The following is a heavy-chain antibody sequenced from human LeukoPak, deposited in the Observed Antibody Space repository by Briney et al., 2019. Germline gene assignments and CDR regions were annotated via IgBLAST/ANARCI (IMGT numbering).Heavy chain of an antibody. J-gene: IGHJ6*03. CDR3: ARGPPYDFWSSRGYSYYYMDV. CDR2: MNPKSGNT. D-gene: IGHD3-3*01. Sequence: GASGTVSFTSSVYTFTNYDINWVRQAPGQGREGMGGMNPKSGNTGYSQKFQRRVTMTRHPSISTAYMELSSLRSEDTAVYYCARGPPYDFWSSRGYSYYYMDVWGKGTTVTVSS. V-gene: IGHV1-8*01. CDR1: VYTFTNYD.